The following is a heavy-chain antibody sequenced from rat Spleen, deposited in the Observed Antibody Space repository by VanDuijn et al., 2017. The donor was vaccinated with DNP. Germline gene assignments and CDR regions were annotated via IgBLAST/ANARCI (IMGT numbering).Heavy chain of an antibody. CDR2: ISTSGGST. CDR3: TREPSSYFPMDA. CDR1: GFTFSTFP. D-gene: IGHD1-2*01. J-gene: IGHJ4*01. V-gene: IGHV5-46*01. Sequence: EVQLVESGGGLVQPGRSMKLSCAASGFTFSTFPMAWVRQAPTKGLEWVATISTSGGSTYYRDSVKGRFTISRDNAKSTLYLQMNSLRSEDTATYYCTREPSSYFPMDAWGQGTSVTVSS.